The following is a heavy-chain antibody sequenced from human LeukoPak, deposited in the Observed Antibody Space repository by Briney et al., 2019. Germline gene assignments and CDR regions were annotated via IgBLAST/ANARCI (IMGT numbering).Heavy chain of an antibody. CDR2: FDPEDVET. CDR1: GNTFTDLS. CDR3: ATDFYRGRQFDY. D-gene: IGHD2/OR15-2a*01. J-gene: IGHJ4*02. V-gene: IGHV1-24*01. Sequence: ASVKVSCKVSGNTFTDLSMNWVRQAPGKGLEWMGGFDPEDVETIYAQKFQGRVTMTEGTSTETAYMELTSLRPEDTAVYYCATDFYRGRQFDYWGQGTLVTVSS.